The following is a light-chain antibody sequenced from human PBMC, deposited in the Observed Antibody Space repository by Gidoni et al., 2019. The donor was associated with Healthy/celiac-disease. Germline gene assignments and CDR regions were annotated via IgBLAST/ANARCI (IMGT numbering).Light chain of an antibody. CDR2: GKN. J-gene: IGLJ2*01. V-gene: IGLV3-19*01. CDR1: SLSSYY. Sequence: SSELTQDPAVSVAFGQTVRITCQGDSLSSYYASWYQQKPGQAPVLVIYGKNNRPSGIPDRFSGSSSGNTASLTITGAQAEDEADYYCNSRDSSGNHLVFGGGTKLTVL. CDR3: NSRDSSGNHLV.